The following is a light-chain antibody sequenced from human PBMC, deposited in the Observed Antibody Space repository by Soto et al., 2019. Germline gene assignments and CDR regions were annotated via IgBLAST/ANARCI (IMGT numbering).Light chain of an antibody. CDR2: AAS. CDR3: QQTYSTPPT. V-gene: IGKV1-39*01. Sequence: DIPMTQSPSSLSASVGDRVTITCRASQTISSYLNWYQQKPGKAPKLLIYAASSFQSGVPSRFSGSGSGTDFTLTISSLEPEDFATYYCQQTYSTPPTFGQGTKLEIK. J-gene: IGKJ2*01. CDR1: QTISSY.